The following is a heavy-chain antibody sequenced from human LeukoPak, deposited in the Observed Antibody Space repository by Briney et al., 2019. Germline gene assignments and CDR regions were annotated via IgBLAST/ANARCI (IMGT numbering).Heavy chain of an antibody. Sequence: GGSLRLSCAASGFTFSSYSVNWVRQAPGKGLEWVSYISSSSSTIYYADSVKGRFTISRDNAKNSLYLQMNRLRDEGTAVYYCARDMAAAGTIFDYWGQGTLVTVSS. CDR1: GFTFSSYS. CDR2: ISSSSSTI. J-gene: IGHJ4*02. CDR3: ARDMAAAGTIFDY. V-gene: IGHV3-48*02. D-gene: IGHD6-13*01.